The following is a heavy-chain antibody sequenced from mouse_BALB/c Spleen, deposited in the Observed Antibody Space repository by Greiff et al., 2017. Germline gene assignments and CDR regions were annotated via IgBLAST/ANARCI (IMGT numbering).Heavy chain of an antibody. D-gene: IGHD2-3*01. CDR1: GYSITSDYA. Sequence: VQLKESGPGLVKPSQSLSLTCTVTGYSITSDYAWNWIRQFPGNKLEWMGYISYSGSTSYNPSLKSRISITRDTSKNQFFLQLNSVTTEDTATYYCASDDDYFDYWGQGTTLTVSS. CDR2: ISYSGST. CDR3: ASDDDYFDY. V-gene: IGHV3-2*02. J-gene: IGHJ2*01.